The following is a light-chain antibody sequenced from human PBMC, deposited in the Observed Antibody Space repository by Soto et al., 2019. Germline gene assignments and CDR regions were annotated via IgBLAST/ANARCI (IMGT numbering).Light chain of an antibody. CDR1: QSLLHSNGYNY. J-gene: IGKJ4*01. CDR3: MQALQTPLT. Sequence: EIVMTQSPLSLPVTPGEPASISCRSSQSLLHSNGYNYLDWYLQKPGQSPQLLIYLGSNRASGVPDRFSGSGLGTDFTLKISRVEADDVGVYYCMQALQTPLTFGGGTKVEIK. V-gene: IGKV2-28*01. CDR2: LGS.